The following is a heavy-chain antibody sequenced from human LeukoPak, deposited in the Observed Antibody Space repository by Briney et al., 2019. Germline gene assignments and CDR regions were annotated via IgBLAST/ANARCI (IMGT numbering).Heavy chain of an antibody. V-gene: IGHV1-18*01. CDR1: GYTFTSYG. D-gene: IGHD3-10*01. J-gene: IGHJ4*02. Sequence: GASVKVSCKASGYTFTSYGISWVRQAPGQGLEWMGWISAYNGNTNYAQKLQGRVTMTTDTSTSTAYMELRSLRSDDTAVYYCARDWDTYYYGSGSLQWGQGTLVTVSS. CDR2: ISAYNGNT. CDR3: ARDWDTYYYGSGSLQ.